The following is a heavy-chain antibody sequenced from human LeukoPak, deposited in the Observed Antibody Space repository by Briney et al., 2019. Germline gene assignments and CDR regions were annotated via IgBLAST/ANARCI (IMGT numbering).Heavy chain of an antibody. V-gene: IGHV3-23*01. CDR2: ISGSGGST. CDR1: GFTFSSYG. Sequence: PGGSLRLSCAASGFTFSSYGMHWVRQAPGKGLEWVSAISGSGGSTYYADSVKGRFTISRDNSKNTLYLQMNSLRAEDTAVYYSAKHHITMIVVDPDAFDIRGQGTMVTVSS. CDR3: AKHHITMIVVDPDAFDI. J-gene: IGHJ3*02. D-gene: IGHD3-22*01.